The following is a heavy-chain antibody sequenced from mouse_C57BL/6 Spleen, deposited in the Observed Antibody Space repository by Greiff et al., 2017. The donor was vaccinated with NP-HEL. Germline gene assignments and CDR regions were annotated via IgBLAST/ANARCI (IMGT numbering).Heavy chain of an antibody. Sequence: VQLQQPGAELVKPGASVKLSCKASGYTFTSYWMQWVKQRPGQGLEWIGEIDPSDSYTNYNQKFKGKATLTVDTSSSTASMQRSSLTSEYSAVYYCARITTVVARYCDVWGTGTTVTVSS. V-gene: IGHV1-50*01. D-gene: IGHD1-1*01. J-gene: IGHJ1*03. CDR3: ARITTVVARYCDV. CDR1: GYTFTSYW. CDR2: IDPSDSYT.